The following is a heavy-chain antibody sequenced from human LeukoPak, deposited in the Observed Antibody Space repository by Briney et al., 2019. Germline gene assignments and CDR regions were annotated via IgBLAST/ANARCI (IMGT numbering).Heavy chain of an antibody. D-gene: IGHD4-17*01. V-gene: IGHV1-18*01. Sequence: GASVKASCKASGYTFTSYGISWVRQAPGQGLEWMGWISAYNGNTNYAQKLQGRVTMTTDTSTSTAYMELRSLRSDDTAVYYCARDRMILYGDYGGGAFDIWGQGTMVTVSS. CDR1: GYTFTSYG. CDR3: ARDRMILYGDYGGGAFDI. J-gene: IGHJ3*02. CDR2: ISAYNGNT.